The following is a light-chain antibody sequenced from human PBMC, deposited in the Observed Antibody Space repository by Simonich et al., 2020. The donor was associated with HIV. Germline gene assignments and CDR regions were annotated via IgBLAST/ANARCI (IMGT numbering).Light chain of an antibody. CDR3: QQYYSTPLT. V-gene: IGKV4-1*01. CDR1: QSVLYSSNNKNY. Sequence: DIVMTQSPDSLAVSLGERATINCKSSQSVLYSSNNKNYLAWYQQKPGQPPKLLIYWASTRKSGVPDRFSGSGSGTLFTLTISSLQAEDVAVYYCQQYYSTPLTFGGGTKVEIK. CDR2: WAS. J-gene: IGKJ4*01.